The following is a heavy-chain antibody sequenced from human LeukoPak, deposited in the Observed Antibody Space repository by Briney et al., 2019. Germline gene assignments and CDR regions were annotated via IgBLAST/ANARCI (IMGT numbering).Heavy chain of an antibody. V-gene: IGHV5-51*01. CDR2: IYPGDSDP. CDR3: ARSITIFGVVIPPDY. D-gene: IGHD3-3*01. Sequence: GQHLKISGRGSGYRFTSYWFGWVRKLLGKGLEWMGIIYPGDSDPSYSRSFQGQVTISADKSISTAYLQWSSLKASDTAMYYCARSITIFGVVIPPDYWGQGTLVTVSS. J-gene: IGHJ4*02. CDR1: GYRFTSYW.